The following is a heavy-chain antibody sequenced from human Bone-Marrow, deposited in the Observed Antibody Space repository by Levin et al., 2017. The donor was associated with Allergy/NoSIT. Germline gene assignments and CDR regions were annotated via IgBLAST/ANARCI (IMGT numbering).Heavy chain of an antibody. V-gene: IGHV3-7*03. CDR1: GFTFSSYW. Sequence: GGSLRLSCAASGFTFSSYWMSWVRQAPGKGLEWVANIKQDGSEKYYVDSVKGRFTISRDNAKNSLYLQMNSLRAEDTAVYYCARAPPKTGIAAAGSPNWFDPWGQGTLVTVSS. CDR3: ARAPPKTGIAAAGSPNWFDP. CDR2: IKQDGSEK. D-gene: IGHD6-13*01. J-gene: IGHJ5*02.